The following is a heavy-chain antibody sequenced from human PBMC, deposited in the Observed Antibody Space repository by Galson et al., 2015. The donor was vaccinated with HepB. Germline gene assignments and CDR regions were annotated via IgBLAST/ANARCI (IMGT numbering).Heavy chain of an antibody. D-gene: IGHD5-24*01. CDR1: GFTFSSSS. J-gene: IGHJ5*02. CDR3: AKDWQMGS. Sequence: SLRLSCAASGFTFSSSSMNWVRQAPGKGPEWVATIKQDGSEEYYVDSVKGRFTISRDNAENSLFLQMNSLRVEDTAVYYCAKDWQMGSWGQGTLVTVSS. V-gene: IGHV3-7*01. CDR2: IKQDGSEE.